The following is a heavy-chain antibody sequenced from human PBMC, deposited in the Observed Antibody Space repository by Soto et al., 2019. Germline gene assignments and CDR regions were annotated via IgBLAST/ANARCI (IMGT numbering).Heavy chain of an antibody. CDR1: GGTFSSYA. J-gene: IGHJ6*02. D-gene: IGHD3-9*01. V-gene: IGHV1-69*06. CDR3: ARVGRVRYFDWLSTSHGMDV. CDR2: IIPIFGTA. Sequence: SVTVSCMASGGTFSSYAISWVRQAPGHGLEWMGGIIPIFGTANYAQKFQGRVTITADKSTSTAYMELSSLRSEDTAVYYCARVGRVRYFDWLSTSHGMDVWGQGTTVTVSS.